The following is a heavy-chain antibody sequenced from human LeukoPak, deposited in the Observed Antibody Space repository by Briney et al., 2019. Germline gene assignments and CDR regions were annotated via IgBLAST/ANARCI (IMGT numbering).Heavy chain of an antibody. V-gene: IGHV3-74*01. CDR1: GFTFSTYW. Sequence: QPGGSLRLSCAASGFTFSTYWMHWVRQAPGKGLVWVSHIKSDGSDTSYADSVKGRFTISRDNSKNTLYLQMNSLRAEDTAVYYCARDLDRIATYYFDYWGQGTLVTVSS. CDR3: ARDLDRIATYYFDY. D-gene: IGHD6-13*01. CDR2: IKSDGSDT. J-gene: IGHJ4*02.